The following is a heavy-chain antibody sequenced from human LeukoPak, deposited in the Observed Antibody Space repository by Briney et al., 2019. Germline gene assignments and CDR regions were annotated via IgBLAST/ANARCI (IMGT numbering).Heavy chain of an antibody. CDR2: INPNSGGT. J-gene: IGHJ6*02. V-gene: IGHV1-2*02. Sequence: ASVKVSCKASGYTFTGYYMHWVRQAPGQGLEWMGWINPNSGGTNYAQKFQGRDTMTRDTAISTAYMELSRLRSDDTAVYYCASIPLYYGSGRHYGMDVWGQGTTVTVSS. CDR3: ASIPLYYGSGRHYGMDV. CDR1: GYTFTGYY. D-gene: IGHD3-10*01.